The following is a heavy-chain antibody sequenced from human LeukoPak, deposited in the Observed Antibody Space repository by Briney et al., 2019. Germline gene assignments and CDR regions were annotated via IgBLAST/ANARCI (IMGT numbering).Heavy chain of an antibody. J-gene: IGHJ4*02. CDR3: ARDHNWKAY. V-gene: IGHV3-21*01. D-gene: IGHD1-1*01. CDR2: ISSSSYI. Sequence: GGSLRLSCAASGFTFSSYGMHWVRQAPGKGLEWVSSISSSSYIYYADSVKGRFTISRDNAKNSLYLQMNSLRAEDTAVYYCARDHNWKAYWGQGTLVTVSS. CDR1: GFTFSSYG.